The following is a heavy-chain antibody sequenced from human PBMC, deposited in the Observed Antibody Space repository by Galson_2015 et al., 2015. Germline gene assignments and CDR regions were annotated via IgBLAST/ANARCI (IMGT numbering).Heavy chain of an antibody. Sequence: SLRLSCAASGFTFSSYAMHWVRQAPGKGLEWVAVISYDGSNKYYADSVKGRFTISRDNSKNTLYLQMNSLRAEDTAVYYCARYRDFGFWSGSSDYAFDMWGQGTMVTVSS. V-gene: IGHV3-30*01. CDR1: GFTFSSYA. D-gene: IGHD3-3*01. CDR2: ISYDGSNK. J-gene: IGHJ3*02. CDR3: ARYRDFGFWSGSSDYAFDM.